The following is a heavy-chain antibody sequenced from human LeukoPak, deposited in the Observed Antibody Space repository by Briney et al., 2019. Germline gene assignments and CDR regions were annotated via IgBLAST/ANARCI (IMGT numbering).Heavy chain of an antibody. D-gene: IGHD3-16*01. V-gene: IGHV4-39*06. CDR1: GGSISSTTCY. Sequence: SETLSLTCTVSGGSISSTTCYWGWIRQPPGKGLEWIGSIYYAGSTYYTASLKSRVTISVDTSKNQFPLKLSSVTAADTAVFYCARESPPWGRSRGAFDIWGQGTMVTVSS. J-gene: IGHJ3*02. CDR3: ARESPPWGRSRGAFDI. CDR2: IYYAGST.